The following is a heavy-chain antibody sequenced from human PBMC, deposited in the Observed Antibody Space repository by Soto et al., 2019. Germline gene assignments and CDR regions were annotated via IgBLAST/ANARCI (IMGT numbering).Heavy chain of an antibody. CDR3: ARGRQRPSAAYKGHGYYGMDV. D-gene: IGHD2-2*01. CDR1: GGSFTDYY. Sequence: QVQLQQWGAGLLKPSETLTLTCAVYGGSFTDYYWSWIRQHPGKGLEWIGEITHTVGFDSNPSLDSRATISVDTTKNQFSLKLSSVTTADTALYYCARGRQRPSAAYKGHGYYGMDVWGQGTTVTVSS. J-gene: IGHJ6*02. V-gene: IGHV4-34*01. CDR2: ITHTVGF.